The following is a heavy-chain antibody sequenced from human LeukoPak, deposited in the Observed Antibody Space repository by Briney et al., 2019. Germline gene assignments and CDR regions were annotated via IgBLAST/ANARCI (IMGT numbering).Heavy chain of an antibody. CDR3: AKDRSHSWTFDY. V-gene: IGHV3-30*18. CDR2: ISYDGSNK. J-gene: IGHJ4*02. D-gene: IGHD6-13*01. CDR1: GFTFSRYG. Sequence: TGGSLRLSCAASGFTFSRYGMHRVRQAPGKGLEWVAIISYDGSNKYYADSVKGRFTISRDNSKNTLYLQMNSLRAEDTAVYYCAKDRSHSWTFDYWGQGTLVTVSS.